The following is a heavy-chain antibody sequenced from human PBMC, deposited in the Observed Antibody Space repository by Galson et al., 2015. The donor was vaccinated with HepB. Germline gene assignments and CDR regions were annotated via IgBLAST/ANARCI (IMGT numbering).Heavy chain of an antibody. CDR1: GGSMNDYY. V-gene: IGHV4-4*07. D-gene: IGHD4-11*01. CDR3: ARAILQEDAFDI. Sequence: SSTLSLTCTVPGGSMNDYYWTWIRQPAGKGLEWMGRIYISGNINYNPSLKSRVTMSIDTSQNQFSLKLSSVTAADTAVYYCARAILQEDAFDIWGQGTMVTVSS. J-gene: IGHJ3*02. CDR2: IYISGNI.